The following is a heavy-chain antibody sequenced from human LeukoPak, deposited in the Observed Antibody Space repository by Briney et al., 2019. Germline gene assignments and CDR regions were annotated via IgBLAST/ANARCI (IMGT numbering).Heavy chain of an antibody. CDR3: AKGAYDYIETGYFDY. Sequence: GGSLRLSCAASGRSLSNSAMSWVRQAPGKGLEWVSLIIASSGSTFYADSVKGRFTISRDNSKNTLYLQMNSLRAEDTAVYYCAKGAYDYIETGYFDYWGQGTLVTVSS. CDR2: IIASSGST. V-gene: IGHV3-23*01. CDR1: GRSLSNSA. J-gene: IGHJ4*02. D-gene: IGHD5-12*01.